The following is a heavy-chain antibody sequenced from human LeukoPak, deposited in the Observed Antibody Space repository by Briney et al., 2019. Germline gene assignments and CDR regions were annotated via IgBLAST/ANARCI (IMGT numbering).Heavy chain of an antibody. V-gene: IGHV1-69*13. Sequence: SVKVSCKASGGTFSSYAISWVRQAPGQGLEWMGGIIPIFGTANYAQKFQGRVTITADESTSTAYMELSSLRSEDTAVYYCARGGHPYSSSSGIAYWGQGPLVTVSS. CDR3: ARGGHPYSSSSGIAY. D-gene: IGHD6-6*01. J-gene: IGHJ4*02. CDR2: IIPIFGTA. CDR1: GGTFSSYA.